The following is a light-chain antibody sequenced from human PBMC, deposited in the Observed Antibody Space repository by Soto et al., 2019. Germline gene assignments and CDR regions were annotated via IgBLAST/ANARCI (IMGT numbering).Light chain of an antibody. CDR3: QQYGSSSVT. V-gene: IGKV3-20*01. CDR2: GAS. Sequence: EIVLTQSPGTLSLSPGERATLSCRASQSVSSSYLAWYQQKPGQAPRLFIYGASSRATGIPDRFSGSGSGTDFTLTISRLEPEDFAVYYCQQYGSSSVTFGQGTKVEIK. J-gene: IGKJ1*01. CDR1: QSVSSSY.